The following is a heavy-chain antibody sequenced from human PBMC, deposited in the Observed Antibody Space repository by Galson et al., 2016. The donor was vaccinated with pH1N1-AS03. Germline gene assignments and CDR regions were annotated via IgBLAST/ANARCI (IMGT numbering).Heavy chain of an antibody. Sequence: TLSLTCAVSGGSISSGGYSWSWIRQPPGKGLEWLGYIYHTGSTYYNPSLKSRVTISVDRSKNHLSLKLTTVNAADTAVYYCARDRISLGRVSFYYYCMDVWCQGTTVTVSS. J-gene: IGHJ6*02. CDR2: IYHTGST. CDR3: ARDRISLGRVSFYYYCMDV. CDR1: GGSISSGGYS. V-gene: IGHV4-30-2*01. D-gene: IGHD3-16*01.